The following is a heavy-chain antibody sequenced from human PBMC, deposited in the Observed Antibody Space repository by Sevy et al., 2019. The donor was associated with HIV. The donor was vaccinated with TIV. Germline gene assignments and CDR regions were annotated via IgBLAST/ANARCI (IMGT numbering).Heavy chain of an antibody. J-gene: IGHJ3*02. Sequence: SQTLSLTCAISGDSVSTNSAAWNRIRQSPSRGLEWLGRTYYRSKWDNDYAVSVKSRITINPDTSKNQFSLQLNSVTPEDTAVYYCAGERTGNREDAFDIWGQGTMVTVSS. CDR1: GDSVSTNSAA. D-gene: IGHD7-27*01. CDR3: AGERTGNREDAFDI. CDR2: TYYRSKWDN. V-gene: IGHV6-1*01.